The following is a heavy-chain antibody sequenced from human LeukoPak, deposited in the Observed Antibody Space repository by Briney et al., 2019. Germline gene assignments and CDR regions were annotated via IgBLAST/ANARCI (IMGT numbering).Heavy chain of an antibody. CDR2: ISDGGGGT. D-gene: IGHD5-18*01. Sequence: PGGSLRLSCVASGFTFSNYAMSWVRQAPGKGLEWVSSISDGGGGTYYADSVKGRFTISRDNSKNTLYLQVNSLRPEDTAVYYCGRDTVGYGGAFDIWGQGTMVTVSS. CDR1: GFTFSNYA. V-gene: IGHV3-23*01. J-gene: IGHJ3*02. CDR3: GRDTVGYGGAFDI.